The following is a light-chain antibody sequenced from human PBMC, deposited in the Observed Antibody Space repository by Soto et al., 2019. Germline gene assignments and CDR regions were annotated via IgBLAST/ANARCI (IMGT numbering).Light chain of an antibody. V-gene: IGKV1-5*01. CDR1: ESIDNW. J-gene: IGKJ1*01. CDR3: QQYHTDWT. Sequence: DIQMTQSPSTLSASVVDTVTVACRASESIDNWLAWYQQKPGKAPKLLIFAASTLVRGVPSRFSGRGPGTEFTLTISSLQADDYATFYCQQYHTDWTFGQGTKVDIK. CDR2: AAS.